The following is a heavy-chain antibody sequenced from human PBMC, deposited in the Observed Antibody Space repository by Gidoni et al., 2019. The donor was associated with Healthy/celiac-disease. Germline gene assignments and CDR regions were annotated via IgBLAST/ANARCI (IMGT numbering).Heavy chain of an antibody. J-gene: IGHJ4*02. D-gene: IGHD6-13*01. CDR1: GFTFSGSA. CDR3: TRSYPTGIAAAGPGY. Sequence: EVQLVESGGGLVQPGGSLTLSCAASGFTFSGSAMHWVRRASGKGLEWVVRNRSKANSYATAYAASVKGRFTISRDDSKNTAYLQMNSLKTEDTAVYYCTRSYPTGIAAAGPGYWGQGTLVTVSS. V-gene: IGHV3-73*01. CDR2: NRSKANSYAT.